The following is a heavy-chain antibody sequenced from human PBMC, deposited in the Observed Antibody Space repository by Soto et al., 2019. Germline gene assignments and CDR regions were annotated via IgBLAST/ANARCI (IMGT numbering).Heavy chain of an antibody. D-gene: IGHD2-21*02. CDR1: GGSFSCYY. V-gene: IGHV4-34*01. Sequence: SETLSITCAVYGGSFSCYYWSWIRQPPGKGLEWIGEINHSGSTNYNPSLKSRVTISVDTSKNQFSLKLSSVTAADTAVYYCALVDQVVTNYRHWFDPWGQGTRVTVSS. CDR3: ALVDQVVTNYRHWFDP. J-gene: IGHJ5*02. CDR2: INHSGST.